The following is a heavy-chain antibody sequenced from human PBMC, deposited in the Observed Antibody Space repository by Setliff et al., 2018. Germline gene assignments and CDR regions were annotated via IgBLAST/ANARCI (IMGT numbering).Heavy chain of an antibody. Sequence: SETLSLTCNVSGVSISSYYWSWIRQAPGKGLESLGYIQNSGGINYNPSLKSRVTISVDTSTNQFSLKLTSVTTADTAVYYCARLSWNGLRYFGLDVWGQGTTVTVSS. CDR2: IQNSGGI. J-gene: IGHJ6*02. CDR1: GVSISSYY. D-gene: IGHD3-3*01. V-gene: IGHV4-59*01. CDR3: ARLSWNGLRYFGLDV.